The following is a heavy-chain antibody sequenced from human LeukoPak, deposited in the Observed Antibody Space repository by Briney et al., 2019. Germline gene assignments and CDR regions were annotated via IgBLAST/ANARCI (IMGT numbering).Heavy chain of an antibody. D-gene: IGHD3-22*01. V-gene: IGHV1-2*02. J-gene: IGHJ3*02. Sequence: ASVKVSCKTSGYTFSGYYIHWVRQAPGEGLQWMGWISPKSGGTKYAQKSQGRVTMTRNTSISTAYMELSSLRSEDTAVYYCARSSQVINDAFDIWGQGTMVTVSS. CDR3: ARSSQVINDAFDI. CDR1: GYTFSGYY. CDR2: ISPKSGGT.